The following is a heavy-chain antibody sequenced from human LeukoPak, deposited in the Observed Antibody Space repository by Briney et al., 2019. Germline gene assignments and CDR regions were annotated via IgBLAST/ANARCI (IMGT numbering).Heavy chain of an antibody. V-gene: IGHV1-69*13. CDR2: IIPMFGTA. D-gene: IGHD3-10*01. J-gene: IGHJ3*02. CDR1: GGTFSSYV. CDR3: ARSPPGGFEHGFDI. Sequence: SVKASCKASGGTFSSYVISWVRQAPGQGLEWMGGIIPMFGTANYAQKFQGRVTINADESTSTAYMELSSLRSEDTAVYYCARSPPGGFEHGFDIWGQGTMVTVSS.